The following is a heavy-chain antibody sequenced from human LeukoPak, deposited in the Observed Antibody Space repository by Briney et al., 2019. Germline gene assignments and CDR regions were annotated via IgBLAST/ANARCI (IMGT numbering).Heavy chain of an antibody. D-gene: IGHD3-16*01. J-gene: IGHJ4*02. CDR3: AVEGDSTGDY. V-gene: IGHV3-21*06. CDR2: ISYTSSHI. CDR1: GFTFSAYS. Sequence: GGSLRLSCATSGFTFSAYSMNWVRQAAGKGLEWVSSISYTSSHIYYADSVKGRFTISRDNGKNSLYLQMNSLRAEDTAVYYCAVEGDSTGDYWGQGTLVTVSS.